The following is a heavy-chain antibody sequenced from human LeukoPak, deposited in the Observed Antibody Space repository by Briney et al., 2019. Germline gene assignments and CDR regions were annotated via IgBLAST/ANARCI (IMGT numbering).Heavy chain of an antibody. D-gene: IGHD6-19*01. V-gene: IGHV3-23*01. CDR1: GFTFNRNA. CDR3: VRRGDASSGWGDHDF. J-gene: IGHJ4*02. Sequence: GWSLRLSCPASGFTFNRNAISWVRQAPGKGLAWVSTIGGSGDKTVYAASVKGRFTISRDNSKNMVHLQMNSLTDEDTALYYCVRRGDASSGWGDHDFWGQGALVTVSS. CDR2: IGGSGDKT.